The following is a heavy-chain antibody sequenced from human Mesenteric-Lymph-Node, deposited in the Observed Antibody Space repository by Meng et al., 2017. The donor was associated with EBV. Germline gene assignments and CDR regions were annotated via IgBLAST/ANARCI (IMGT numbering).Heavy chain of an antibody. D-gene: IGHD6-19*01. V-gene: IGHV4-30-4*01. Sequence: QVQLQEAGPGLVKPSQTLSLPCAVSGGSISSGGYYWSWIRQPPGKGLEWIGYIYYSGSTYYNPSLKSRVTISVDTSKNQFSLKLSSVTAAGTAVYYCARVEQWLLYFDYWGQGTLVTVSS. CDR2: IYYSGST. J-gene: IGHJ4*02. CDR3: ARVEQWLLYFDY. CDR1: GGSISSGGYY.